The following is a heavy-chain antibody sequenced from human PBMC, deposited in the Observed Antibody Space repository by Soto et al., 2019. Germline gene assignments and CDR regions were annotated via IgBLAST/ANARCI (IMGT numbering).Heavy chain of an antibody. CDR2: ISFDGSKK. Sequence: QAQLVESGGGVVQPGRSLTLSCAASGFTFSSYGMHWVRQGPGKGLEWVAGISFDGSKKFYADSVKARFTISRDNSKSPLYLQVSSLRGDDTAMYYCSATTGIAVAGTGQGYWGQGTLVTVSS. V-gene: IGHV3-30*03. CDR3: SATTGIAVAGTGQGY. CDR1: GFTFSSYG. D-gene: IGHD6-19*01. J-gene: IGHJ4*02.